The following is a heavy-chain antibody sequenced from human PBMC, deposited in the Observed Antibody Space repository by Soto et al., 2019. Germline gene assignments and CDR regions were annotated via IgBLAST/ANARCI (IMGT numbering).Heavy chain of an antibody. J-gene: IGHJ2*01. CDR3: ASLGGTSRLWYFDL. D-gene: IGHD1-26*01. V-gene: IGHV3-74*01. CDR1: GFTFSRYW. Sequence: EVQLVESGGGLVQPGGSLRLSCAASGFTFSRYWMYWVRQAPGKGLVWVSRINGAGSSTTYADSVKGRFTISRDNANNTLHLQMNSMRAEDTGLYDCASLGGTSRLWYFDLWGRGTLVTVSS. CDR2: INGAGSST.